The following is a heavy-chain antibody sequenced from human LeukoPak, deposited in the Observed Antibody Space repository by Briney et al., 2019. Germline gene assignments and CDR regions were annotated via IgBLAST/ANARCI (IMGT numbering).Heavy chain of an antibody. CDR2: ISSSGSPI. CDR3: VRGSNTIFEAY. V-gene: IGHV3-48*01. J-gene: IGHJ4*02. D-gene: IGHD3-3*01. CDR1: GFTFSSYS. Sequence: GGSLRLSCTASGFTFSSYSMNWVRQAPGKGLEWVSYISSSGSPIYYADSVKGRFTISRDNAKNSLYLQMNSLRAEDTAVYYCVRGSNTIFEAYWGQGTLVTVSS.